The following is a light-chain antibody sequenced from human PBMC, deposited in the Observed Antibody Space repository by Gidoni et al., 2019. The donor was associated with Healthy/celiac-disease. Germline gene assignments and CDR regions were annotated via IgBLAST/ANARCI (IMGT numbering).Light chain of an antibody. Sequence: EIVLTQSPGTLSWSPGERATLACRASQSVSSSYLAWYQQKAGQAPRLLIYGASSRATGIPYRFSGSGSGTDFTLTISRLEPEDFAVYYCQQYGSSRSFGQGTKLEIK. CDR1: QSVSSSY. CDR3: QQYGSSRS. J-gene: IGKJ2*04. V-gene: IGKV3-20*01. CDR2: GAS.